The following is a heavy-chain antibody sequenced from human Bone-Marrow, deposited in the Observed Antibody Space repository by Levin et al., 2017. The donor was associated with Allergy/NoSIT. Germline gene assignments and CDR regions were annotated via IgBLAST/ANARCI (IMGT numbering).Heavy chain of an antibody. Sequence: LTCAVSGFTFSSLWMTWVRQAPGKGLEWVANIKQDGSEREYVDSVQGRFTISRDNAKNSLYLQMISLRAEDTAVYYCASGSGWLVDHWGQGTLVTVSS. D-gene: IGHD6-19*01. CDR1: GFTFSSLW. CDR2: IKQDGSER. J-gene: IGHJ4*02. V-gene: IGHV3-7*01. CDR3: ASGSGWLVDH.